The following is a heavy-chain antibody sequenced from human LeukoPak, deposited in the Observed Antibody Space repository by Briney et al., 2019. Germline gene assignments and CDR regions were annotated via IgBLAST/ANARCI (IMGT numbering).Heavy chain of an antibody. J-gene: IGHJ5*02. CDR1: GGSISSGGYY. D-gene: IGHD4-17*01. CDR2: IYYSGST. Sequence: PSETLSLTCTVSGGSISSGGYYWSWIRQHPGKGLEWIGYIYYSGSTYYNPSFKSRVTISVDTSKNQFSLKLSSVTAADTAVYYCASGETDWFDPWGQGTLVTVSS. CDR3: ASGETDWFDP. V-gene: IGHV4-31*03.